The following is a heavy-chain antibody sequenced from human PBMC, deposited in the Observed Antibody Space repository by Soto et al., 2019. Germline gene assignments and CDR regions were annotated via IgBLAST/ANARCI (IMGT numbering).Heavy chain of an antibody. CDR3: ARGGVSTRTFDY. D-gene: IGHD3-3*01. Sequence: GESLKISCKGSGYTFTDYWIGWVRQLPGKGLEWMGIIYPGDSDTRYRPSFQGQVTISADKSISSAYLQWSSLRASDTAMYYCARGGVSTRTFDYWGQGTPVTVSS. V-gene: IGHV5-51*01. J-gene: IGHJ4*02. CDR2: IYPGDSDT. CDR1: GYTFTDYW.